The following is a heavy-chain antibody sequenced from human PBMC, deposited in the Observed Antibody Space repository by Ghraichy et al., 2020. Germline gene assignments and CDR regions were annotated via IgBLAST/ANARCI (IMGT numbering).Heavy chain of an antibody. J-gene: IGHJ3*02. V-gene: IGHV4-31*03. CDR2: IYYRGSA. CDR1: GGSISSGDYY. D-gene: IGHD2-21*02. Sequence: SETLSLTCTVSGGSISSGDYYWSWIRQHPGKGLEWIAYIYYRGSAYYTPSLKSRVSISIDASQNQLSLILSSVTAADTAVYFCARADELGDSVGAFDIWGQGTMVTVSS. CDR3: ARADELGDSVGAFDI.